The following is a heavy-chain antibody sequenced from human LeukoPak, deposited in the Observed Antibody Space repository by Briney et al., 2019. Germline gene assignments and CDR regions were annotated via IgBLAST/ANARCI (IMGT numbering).Heavy chain of an antibody. J-gene: IGHJ4*02. D-gene: IGHD4-17*01. CDR3: ARDRGIGDYAIDY. V-gene: IGHV4-30-2*01. Sequence: SETLSLTCTVSGGSISSGGYSWSWIRQPPGKGLEWIGYIYHSGSTYYNPSLKSRVTISVDRSKNQFSLKLSSVTAADTAVYYCARDRGIGDYAIDYWGQGTLVTVSS. CDR2: IYHSGST. CDR1: GGSISSGGYS.